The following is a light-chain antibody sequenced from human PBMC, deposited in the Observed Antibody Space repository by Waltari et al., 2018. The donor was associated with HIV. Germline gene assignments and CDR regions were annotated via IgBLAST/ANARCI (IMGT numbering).Light chain of an antibody. Sequence: SHDLTQPPSVSVSPRKTARITCSGNKFGDNNACWYHQKPGQSPVLVRYQEDRRPARMPGRFYGSNSGNTATLTISGTQAMGEADYYWRAWGRSTTVVFGGGTKVRGL. J-gene: IGLJ2*01. CDR2: QED. V-gene: IGLV3-1*01. CDR3: RAWGRSTTVV. CDR1: KFGDNN.